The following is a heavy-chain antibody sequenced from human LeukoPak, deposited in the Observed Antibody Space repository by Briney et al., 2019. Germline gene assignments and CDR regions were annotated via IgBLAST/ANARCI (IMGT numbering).Heavy chain of an antibody. D-gene: IGHD5-18*01. CDR3: GSGYNYAWRFDF. CDR1: GGSISSYY. Sequence: SETLSLTCTVSGGSISSYYWNWFRQPPGKGLEWIGYISYRGSTNYNPSLRSRVSVSVDPSKNQFSLKLNSVTAADTAIYYCGSGYNYAWRFDFWGQGTPVTVSS. CDR2: ISYRGST. V-gene: IGHV4-59*08. J-gene: IGHJ4*02.